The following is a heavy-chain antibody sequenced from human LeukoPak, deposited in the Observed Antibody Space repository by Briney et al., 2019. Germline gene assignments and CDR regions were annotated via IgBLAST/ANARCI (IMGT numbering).Heavy chain of an antibody. D-gene: IGHD6-19*01. CDR1: GFTFSSYS. CDR2: ISSSSSTI. V-gene: IGHV3-48*01. J-gene: IGHJ5*02. CDR3: ARDLRYSSGWYFGNWFDP. Sequence: GGSLRLSCAASGFTFSSYSMNWVRQAPGKGLEWVSYISSSSSTIYYADSVKGRFTISRDNAKNSLYLQMNSLRAEDTAVYYCARDLRYSSGWYFGNWFDPWGQGTLVTVSS.